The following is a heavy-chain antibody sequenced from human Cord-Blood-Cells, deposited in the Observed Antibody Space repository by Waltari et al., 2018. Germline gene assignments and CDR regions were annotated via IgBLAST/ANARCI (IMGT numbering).Heavy chain of an antibody. J-gene: IGHJ4*02. V-gene: IGHV3-74*01. CDR1: GFTFSSYW. D-gene: IGHD1-26*01. CDR3: ARDRTSGSYPYYFDY. Sequence: EVQLVESGGGLVQPGGSLRLSCAASGFTFSSYWMHWVRQAPGKGLVWVSGINSDGSRTSYADSVKGRFTIARDNAKNTLYLQMNSLRAEDTAVYYCARDRTSGSYPYYFDYWGQGTLVTVSS. CDR2: INSDGSRT.